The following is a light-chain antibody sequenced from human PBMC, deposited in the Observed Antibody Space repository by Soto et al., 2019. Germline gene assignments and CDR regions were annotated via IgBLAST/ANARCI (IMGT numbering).Light chain of an antibody. J-gene: IGKJ1*01. Sequence: EIVMTKSPATLSVSPGERATLSCRASQSVSSNLAWYQQKPGQAPRLLIYGASTRATGIPARFSGSGSGTEFTLTISSLQSEDVAVYYCQQYNNWPWTFGQGTKVDI. CDR1: QSVSSN. V-gene: IGKV3-15*01. CDR2: GAS. CDR3: QQYNNWPWT.